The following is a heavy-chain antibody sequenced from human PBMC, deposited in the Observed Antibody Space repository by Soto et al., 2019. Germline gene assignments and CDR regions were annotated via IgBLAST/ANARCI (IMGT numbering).Heavy chain of an antibody. CDR3: ARRTYVSPPGALGSDY. CDR2: IYPDDSDT. V-gene: IGHV5-51*01. J-gene: IGHJ4*02. CDR1: GYSLTTHW. Sequence: PGESLKISCEGSGYSLTTHWINWVRQMPGKGLEWMGIIYPDDSDTRYSPSFQGQVTISVDKSITTAYLEWSSLKASDTAIYYCARRTYVSPPGALGSDYWGQGTKVTVSS. D-gene: IGHD3-16*01.